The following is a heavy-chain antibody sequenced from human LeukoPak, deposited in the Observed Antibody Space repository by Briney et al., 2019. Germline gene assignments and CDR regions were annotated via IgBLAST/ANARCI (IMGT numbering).Heavy chain of an antibody. CDR1: GGSISSSSYY. CDR2: TYYSGSA. V-gene: IGHV4-39*01. J-gene: IGHJ4*02. D-gene: IGHD2-21*02. CDR3: ARQTAYCGGDCYLLDY. Sequence: AETLSLTCTVSGGSISSSSYYWSWIRQPPGKGPELFVSTYYSGSAYYNSSLKSRATISADTSKHQFSLKLSSVTAADTAVYYCARQTAYCGGDCYLLDYWGQGTLVSVSS.